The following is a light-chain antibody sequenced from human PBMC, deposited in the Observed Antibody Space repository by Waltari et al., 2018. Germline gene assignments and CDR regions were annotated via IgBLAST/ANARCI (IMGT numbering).Light chain of an antibody. CDR2: QDS. CDR3: QAWDSNTYV. CDR1: KLGDTY. V-gene: IGLV3-1*01. J-gene: IGLJ1*01. Sequence: SYELTQPPSVSVSPGQTASITCSGDKLGDTYACWYQQKPGQSPLLVIYQDSKRPSGIPSRFSGSNSGNTATLTISGTQAMDEADYYCQAWDSNTYVSGTGTKVTVL.